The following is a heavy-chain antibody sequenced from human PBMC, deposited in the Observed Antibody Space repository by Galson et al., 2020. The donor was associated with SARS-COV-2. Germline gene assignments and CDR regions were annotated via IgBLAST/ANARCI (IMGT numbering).Heavy chain of an antibody. J-gene: IGHJ4*02. V-gene: IGHV1-46*01. D-gene: IGHD4-4*01. CDR2: INPSGGGK. CDR3: ARDSQGGNDYSYLLF. Sequence: ASVPDSCQASGYTLTSYYIHCVRQAPGQGLEWMGIINPSGGGKTYAKKFQGRVTMTRETSTSTAVMEPSSLSSEDKAVYYCARDSQGGNDYSYLLFWGQGTLVTVSS. CDR1: GYTLTSYY.